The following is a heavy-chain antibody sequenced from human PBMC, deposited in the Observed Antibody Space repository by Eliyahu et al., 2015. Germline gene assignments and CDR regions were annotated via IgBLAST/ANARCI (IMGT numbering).Heavy chain of an antibody. CDR2: INAGNGNT. Sequence: QVQLVQSGAEVKKPGASVKVSCKASGYTFTSYAMHWVRQAPGQRLEWMGWINAGNGNTKYSQKFQGRVTITRDTSASTAYMELSSLRSEDTAVYYCARGVFGIGYCSGGSCGGDYWGQGTLVTVSS. CDR3: ARGVFGIGYCSGGSCGGDY. V-gene: IGHV1-3*01. D-gene: IGHD2-15*01. J-gene: IGHJ4*02. CDR1: GYTFTSYA.